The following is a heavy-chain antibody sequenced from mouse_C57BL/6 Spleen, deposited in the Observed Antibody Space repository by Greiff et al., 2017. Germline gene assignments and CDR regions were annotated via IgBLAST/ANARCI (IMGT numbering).Heavy chain of an antibody. V-gene: IGHV5-9*01. CDR1: GFTFSSYT. CDR2: ISGGGGNT. Sequence: EVQVVESGGGLVKPGGSLKLSCAASGFTFSSYTMSLVRQTPETRLEWVATISGGGGNTYYPDSVKGRFTISRDNAKNTLYLQMSSLRSEDTALYYCARQTEYFDYWGQGTTLTVSS. J-gene: IGHJ2*01. CDR3: ARQTEYFDY.